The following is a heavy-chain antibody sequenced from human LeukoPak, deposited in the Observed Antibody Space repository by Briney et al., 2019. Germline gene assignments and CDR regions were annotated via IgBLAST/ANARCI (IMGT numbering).Heavy chain of an antibody. D-gene: IGHD3-10*01. CDR3: ARDYGSGSYSDY. Sequence: GASVKVSCKASGYTFTGYYMHWVRQAPGQGLEWMGWINPNSGGTNYAQKFQGRVTMTRDTSISTAYMELRSLRSDDTAVYYCARDYGSGSYSDYWGQGTLVTVSS. CDR2: INPNSGGT. J-gene: IGHJ4*02. CDR1: GYTFTGYY. V-gene: IGHV1-2*02.